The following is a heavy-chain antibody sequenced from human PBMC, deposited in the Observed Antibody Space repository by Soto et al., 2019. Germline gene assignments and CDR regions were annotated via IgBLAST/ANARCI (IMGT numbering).Heavy chain of an antibody. CDR3: ARLVHAFANYFDY. D-gene: IGHD3-16*01. J-gene: IGHJ4*02. CDR1: GGSISSSGYY. V-gene: IGHV4-39*01. CDR2: INYSGTT. Sequence: QLQVQESGPGLVKPSETLSLTCSVSGGSISSSGYYWVWIRQPPGKGLEWIGSINYSGTTYYTSSXXXRXAMSVDTSMNQFSLKLTSVTAADTAVYYCARLVHAFANYFDYWGQGILVTVSS.